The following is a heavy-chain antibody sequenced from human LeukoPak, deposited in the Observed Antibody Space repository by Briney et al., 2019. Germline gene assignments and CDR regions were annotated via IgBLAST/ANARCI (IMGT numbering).Heavy chain of an antibody. V-gene: IGHV1-46*01. CDR3: ARDQEAFDY. CDR1: GYSFTSNY. J-gene: IGHJ4*02. Sequence: ASVTVSCTASGYSFTSNYIHWVRQAPGQGLECMGMIYPRDGSTSYAQKFQGRVTVTRDTSTSTVHMELSGLRSEDTAVYYCARDQEAFDYWGQGTLVTVSS. CDR2: IYPRDGST.